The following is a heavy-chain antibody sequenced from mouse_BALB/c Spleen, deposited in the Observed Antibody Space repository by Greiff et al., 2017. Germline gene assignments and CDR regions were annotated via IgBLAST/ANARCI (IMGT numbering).Heavy chain of an antibody. J-gene: IGHJ2*01. CDR3: ARHEAYYRSFDY. Sequence: EVKLMESGGDLVKPGGSLKLSCAASGFTFSSYGMSWVRQTPDKRLEWVATISSGGSYTYYPDSVKGRFTISRDNAKNTLYLQMSSLKSEDTAMYYCARHEAYYRSFDYWGQGTTLTVSS. D-gene: IGHD2-14*01. CDR1: GFTFSSYG. V-gene: IGHV5-6*01. CDR2: ISSGGSYT.